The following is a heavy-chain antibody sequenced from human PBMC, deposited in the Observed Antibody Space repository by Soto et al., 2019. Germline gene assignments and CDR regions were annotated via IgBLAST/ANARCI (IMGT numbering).Heavy chain of an antibody. CDR3: AKDLAGIAAAGDAFDI. Sequence: GGSLRLSCAAYGFTFDDYAMHWVRQAPGKGLEWVSGISWNSGSIGYADSVKGRFTISRDNAKNSLYLQMNSLRAEDTALYYCAKDLAGIAAAGDAFDIWGQGTMVTVSS. J-gene: IGHJ3*02. CDR1: GFTFDDYA. CDR2: ISWNSGSI. D-gene: IGHD6-13*01. V-gene: IGHV3-9*01.